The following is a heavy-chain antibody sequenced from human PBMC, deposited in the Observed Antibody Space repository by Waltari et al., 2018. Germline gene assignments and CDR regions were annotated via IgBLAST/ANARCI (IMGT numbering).Heavy chain of an antibody. Sequence: QVQLVQSGAEVKKTGASVKVSCKASGYTFTGYYMHWVRQAPGQGLDWMGWINPNRGGANYAQKFQGRVTMTRDTSISTAYMELSRLRSDDTAVYYCARALVVAATRGPLGYWGQGTLVTVSS. CDR3: ARALVVAATRGPLGY. CDR2: INPNRGGA. CDR1: GYTFTGYY. J-gene: IGHJ4*02. D-gene: IGHD2-15*01. V-gene: IGHV1-2*02.